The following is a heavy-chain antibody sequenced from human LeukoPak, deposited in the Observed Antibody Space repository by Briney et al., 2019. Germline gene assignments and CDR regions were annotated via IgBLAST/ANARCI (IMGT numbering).Heavy chain of an antibody. V-gene: IGHV3-23*01. J-gene: IGHJ6*02. CDR1: GFSFSSDA. Sequence: GGSLRLSCAASGFSFSSDAMSWVRQAPGGGLEWVSAISGSVVSTYYADSVKGRFTISRDNSKNTLYLQMNSLRAEDTAVYYCAKSRHPRNYSYGPSYSYGMAVWGQGTTVTVSS. CDR3: AKSRHPRNYSYGPSYSYGMAV. D-gene: IGHD5-18*01. CDR2: ISGSVVST.